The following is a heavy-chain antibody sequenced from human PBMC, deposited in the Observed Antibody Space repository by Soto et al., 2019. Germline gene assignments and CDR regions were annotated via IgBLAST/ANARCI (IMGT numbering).Heavy chain of an antibody. V-gene: IGHV1-18*01. D-gene: IGHD1-26*01. J-gene: IGHJ4*02. CDR1: NYPFSSYG. CDR2: ISVYNHDT. Sequence: QVHLVQSGAEVKKPGASVKISCKTSNYPFSSYGLSWVRQAPGQGLEWMGWISVYNHDTNYAEKFQGRVTMTTDTSTSTAFMEVRSLRSDDTAVYYCARDSGNDLNVPGPVFDYWGQGTPITVSS. CDR3: ARDSGNDLNVPGPVFDY.